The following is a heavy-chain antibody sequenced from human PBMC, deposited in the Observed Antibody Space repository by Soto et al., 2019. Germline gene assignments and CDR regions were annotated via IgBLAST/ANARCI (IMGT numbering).Heavy chain of an antibody. J-gene: IGHJ6*04. CDR2: SSAYNANT. CDR3: AREGYCSSGSFALYHHAYFGMVF. Sequence: GDSVKIDCKASGYTFARYGISWVRQAPGQGLEWMGWSSAYNANTKYAQKFQDRVTMTTDTFTPTVYMELRSLTREDTAVYYCAREGYCSSGSFALYHHAYFGMVFSCEGTTLTVSS. V-gene: IGHV1-18*01. CDR1: GYTFARYG. D-gene: IGHD2-15*01.